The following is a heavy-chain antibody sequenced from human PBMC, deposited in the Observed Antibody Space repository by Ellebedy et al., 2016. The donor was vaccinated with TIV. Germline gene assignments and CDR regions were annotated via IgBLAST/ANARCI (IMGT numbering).Heavy chain of an antibody. CDR2: ISAYNGDT. CDR1: GYPFISYG. CDR3: ARDRDVLTGFANWFDP. V-gene: IGHV1-18*01. Sequence: AASVKVSCKASGYPFISYGISWARQAPGQGLEWMGWISAYNGDTNYAQNLHGRLTMTTDTSTNTAYMDLRSLRSDDTAVYYCARDRDVLTGFANWFDPWGQGTLVTVSS. D-gene: IGHD3-9*01. J-gene: IGHJ5*02.